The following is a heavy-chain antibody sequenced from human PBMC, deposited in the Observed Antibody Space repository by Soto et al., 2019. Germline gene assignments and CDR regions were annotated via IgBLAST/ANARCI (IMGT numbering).Heavy chain of an antibody. D-gene: IGHD6-13*01. CDR1: GFTFSSYG. CDR2: ISYDGSNK. CDR3: AKAPYSSSWYHTPDYYYYYYGMDV. V-gene: IGHV3-30*18. J-gene: IGHJ6*02. Sequence: GGSLRLSCAASGFTFSSYGMHWVRQAPGKGLEWVAVISYDGSNKYYADSVKGRFTISRDNSKNTLYLQMNSLRAEDTAVYYFAKAPYSSSWYHTPDYYYYYYGMDVWGQGTTVTVSS.